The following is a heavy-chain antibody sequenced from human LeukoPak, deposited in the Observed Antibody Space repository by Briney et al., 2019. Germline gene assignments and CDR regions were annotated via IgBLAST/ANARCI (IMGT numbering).Heavy chain of an antibody. D-gene: IGHD6-13*01. V-gene: IGHV4-4*02. CDR1: GGSISSTNW. CDR3: AMGGVAAAGAFDV. CDR2: IYHGGST. J-gene: IGHJ3*01. Sequence: PSGTLSLTCAVSGGSISSTNWWTWVRQPPGKGLEWIGEIYHGGSTNYNPSLRSRVTISLDKSKNQFSVKLNSVTAADTAVYYCAMGGVAAAGAFDVWGQGTMVTVSS.